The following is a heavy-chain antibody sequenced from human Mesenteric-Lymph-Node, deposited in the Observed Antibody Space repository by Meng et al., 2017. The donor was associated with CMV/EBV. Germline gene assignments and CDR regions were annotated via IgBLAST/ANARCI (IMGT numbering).Heavy chain of an antibody. Sequence: ASVKVSCKPSGYTFTNYGITWVRQAPGQGLDWMGWISVYTGNTNYAQKFQDRITMTTGNSTSTAYMEMRSLRFDDTAVYYCARVEEYYASGTNKYFHHWGQGTLVTVSS. CDR1: GYTFTNYG. CDR2: ISVYTGNT. V-gene: IGHV1-18*01. J-gene: IGHJ1*01. CDR3: ARVEEYYASGTNKYFHH. D-gene: IGHD3-10*01.